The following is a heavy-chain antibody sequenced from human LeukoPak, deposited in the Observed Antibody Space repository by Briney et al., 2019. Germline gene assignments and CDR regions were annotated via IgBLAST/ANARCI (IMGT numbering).Heavy chain of an antibody. CDR3: ARHVTISGPYDASDI. J-gene: IGHJ3*02. CDR1: GGSISSYY. D-gene: IGHD5-24*01. Sequence: TSETLSLTCTVSGGSISSYYWSWIRQPPGKGLEWIGYIYHSGSTNYNPSLKSRVTISVDTSKNQFSLKLSSVTAADTAVYYCARHVTISGPYDASDIWGQGTMVTVSP. V-gene: IGHV4-59*01. CDR2: IYHSGST.